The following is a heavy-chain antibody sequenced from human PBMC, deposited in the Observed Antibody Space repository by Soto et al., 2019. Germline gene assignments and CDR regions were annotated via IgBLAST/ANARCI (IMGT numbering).Heavy chain of an antibody. V-gene: IGHV4-59*01. CDR1: GGSISSYS. Sequence: SETLSLTCTVSGGSISSYSGSWIRQPPGKGLEWIGYIYYSGSTNNNPSLKSRVTISVDTSKNQFSLKLSSVTAADTAVYYCARDNHYGEQAFDIWGQGTMVT. CDR2: IYYSGST. CDR3: ARDNHYGEQAFDI. J-gene: IGHJ3*02. D-gene: IGHD4-17*01.